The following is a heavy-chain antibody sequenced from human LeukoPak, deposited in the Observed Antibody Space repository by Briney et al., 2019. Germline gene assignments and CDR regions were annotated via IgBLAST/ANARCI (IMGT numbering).Heavy chain of an antibody. CDR2: IYYSGST. J-gene: IGHJ6*02. CDR3: ARDHYDFWSGYSLYGMDV. CDR1: GGSISSGGYY. Sequence: SQTLSLTCTVSGGSISSGGYYWSWIRQHPGKGLEWIGYIYYSGSTYYNPSLKSRVTISVDTSKNQFSLKLSSVTAEDTAVYYCARDHYDFWSGYSLYGMDVWGQGTTVTVSS. V-gene: IGHV4-31*03. D-gene: IGHD3-3*01.